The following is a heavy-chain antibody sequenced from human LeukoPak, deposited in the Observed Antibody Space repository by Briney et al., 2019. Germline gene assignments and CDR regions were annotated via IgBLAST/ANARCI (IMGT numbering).Heavy chain of an antibody. Sequence: SETLSLTCTVSGGSISSYYWSWIRQPPGKGLEWIGEINHSGSTNYNPSLKSRVTISVDTSKNQFSLKLSSVTAADTAVYYCARGVRVGPDYWGQGTLVTVSS. V-gene: IGHV4-34*01. D-gene: IGHD2-15*01. CDR2: INHSGST. J-gene: IGHJ4*02. CDR1: GGSISSYY. CDR3: ARGVRVGPDY.